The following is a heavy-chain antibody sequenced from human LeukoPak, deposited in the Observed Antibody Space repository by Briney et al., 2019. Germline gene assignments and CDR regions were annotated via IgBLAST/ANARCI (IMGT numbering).Heavy chain of an antibody. Sequence: GGSLRLSCAASGFTFSSYAMHWVRQAPGKGLEWVAVISYDGSNKYYADSVKGRFTISRDNAKNSLYLQMNSLRAEDTAVYYCARVAGYYDFWSGYLDAFDIWGQGTMVTVSS. CDR3: ARVAGYYDFWSGYLDAFDI. CDR1: GFTFSSYA. CDR2: ISYDGSNK. J-gene: IGHJ3*02. V-gene: IGHV3-30-3*01. D-gene: IGHD3-3*01.